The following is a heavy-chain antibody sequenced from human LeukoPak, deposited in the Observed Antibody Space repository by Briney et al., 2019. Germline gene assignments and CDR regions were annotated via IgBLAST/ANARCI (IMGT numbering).Heavy chain of an antibody. CDR1: GRSINSDSYL. V-gene: IGHV4-61*02. CDR2: MLASGST. CDR3: AVRRLGYPLDS. J-gene: IGHJ3*02. Sequence: SDTLSLTCTLSGRSINSDSYLWRWVRQPAWKGLEWIGRMLASGSTNYNPSLRRRVSISVDKSKNKFSLDMMSVTAAYTGVYYCAVRRLGYPLDSWGGGTMVAVSA. D-gene: IGHD6-13*01.